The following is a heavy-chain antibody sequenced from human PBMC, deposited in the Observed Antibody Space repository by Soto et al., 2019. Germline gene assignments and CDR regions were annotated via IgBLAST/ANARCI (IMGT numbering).Heavy chain of an antibody. D-gene: IGHD3-9*01. CDR1: GGTFSSYA. V-gene: IGHV1-69*12. J-gene: IGHJ4*02. Sequence: QVQLVQSGAEVKKPGSSVKVSCKASGGTFSSYALSWVRQAPGQGLEWMGGIIPIFGTANYAQKFQGRVTITADESTSTAYMELSSLRSEDTAVYYCARGGYYDILSRSLPPFDYWGQGTLVTVSS. CDR3: ARGGYYDILSRSLPPFDY. CDR2: IIPIFGTA.